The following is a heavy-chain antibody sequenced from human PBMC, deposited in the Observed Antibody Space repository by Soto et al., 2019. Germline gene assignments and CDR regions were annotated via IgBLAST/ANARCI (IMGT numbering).Heavy chain of an antibody. D-gene: IGHD6-6*01. CDR3: ARGEYSIDTDPFDI. Sequence: EVQLVESGGDFVQPGRSLRISCVASGFNFDDYGMHWVRQAPGKGLEWVSGISWNSGSTHYADSVKGRFTISRDNPKNSLFLQMNSLRAEDTALYYCARGEYSIDTDPFDIWGQGTMVTVSS. V-gene: IGHV3-9*01. J-gene: IGHJ3*02. CDR1: GFNFDDYG. CDR2: ISWNSGST.